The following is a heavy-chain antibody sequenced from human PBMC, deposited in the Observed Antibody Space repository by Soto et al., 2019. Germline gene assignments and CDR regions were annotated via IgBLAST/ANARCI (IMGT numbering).Heavy chain of an antibody. CDR3: ARGLGGGSYYFDY. V-gene: IGHV4-59*01. Sequence: PSETLSLTCTVSGGSISSYYWSWIRQPPGKGLEWIGYIYYSGSTNYNPSLKSRVTISVDTSKNQFSLKLSSVTAADTAVYYCARGLGGGSYYFDYWGQGTLVTVSS. J-gene: IGHJ4*02. CDR2: IYYSGST. D-gene: IGHD3-16*01. CDR1: GGSISSYY.